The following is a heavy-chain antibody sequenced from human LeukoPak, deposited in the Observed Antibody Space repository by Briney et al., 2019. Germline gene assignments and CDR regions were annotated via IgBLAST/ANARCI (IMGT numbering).Heavy chain of an antibody. CDR3: ARLWELGDAFDI. J-gene: IGHJ3*02. V-gene: IGHV4-59*08. D-gene: IGHD1-26*01. Sequence: SETLSLTCTVSGGSISSYYWSWIWQPPGKGLEWIGYIYYSGSTNYNPSLKSRVTISVDTSKNQFSLKLSSVTAADTAVYYCARLWELGDAFDIWGQGTMVTVSS. CDR2: IYYSGST. CDR1: GGSISSYY.